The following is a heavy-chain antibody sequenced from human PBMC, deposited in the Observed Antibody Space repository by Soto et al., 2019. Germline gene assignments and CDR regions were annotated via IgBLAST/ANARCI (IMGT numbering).Heavy chain of an antibody. J-gene: IGHJ6*03. Sequence: GGSLRLSCAASGFTVSSNYMSWVRQAPGKGLEWVSVIYSGGSTYYADSVKGRFTISRHNSKNTLYLQMNSLRAEDTAVYYCAKIPIYCSGGSCYNEDYYYYYMDVWGKGTTVTVSS. CDR3: AKIPIYCSGGSCYNEDYYYYYMDV. D-gene: IGHD2-15*01. V-gene: IGHV3-53*04. CDR1: GFTVSSNY. CDR2: IYSGGST.